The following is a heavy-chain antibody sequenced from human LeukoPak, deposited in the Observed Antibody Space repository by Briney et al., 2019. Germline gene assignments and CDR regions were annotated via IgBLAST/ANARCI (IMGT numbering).Heavy chain of an antibody. Sequence: SETLSLTCAVYGGSFSDYYWSCIRQPPGKGVEWIGEINHSGSTNYNPSLKSRVTISVDTSKNQFSLKLSSVTAADTAVYYCARGAALGYYFDYWGQGTLVTVSS. CDR3: ARGAALGYYFDY. V-gene: IGHV4-34*01. CDR2: INHSGST. CDR1: GGSFSDYY. J-gene: IGHJ4*02. D-gene: IGHD6-13*01.